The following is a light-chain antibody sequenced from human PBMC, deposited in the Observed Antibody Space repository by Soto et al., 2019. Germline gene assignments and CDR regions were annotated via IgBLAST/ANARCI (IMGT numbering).Light chain of an antibody. CDR2: DVS. Sequence: QSALTQPASVSGSPGQSITISCTGTSSDVGAYNYVSWYQQHPGKAPKLMIYDVSNRPSGVSNRFSGSKSGNSASLTISGLQAEEEADYYCSSYASSSTYVFGTGTQLTVL. CDR3: SSYASSSTYV. CDR1: SSDVGAYNY. J-gene: IGLJ1*01. V-gene: IGLV2-14*01.